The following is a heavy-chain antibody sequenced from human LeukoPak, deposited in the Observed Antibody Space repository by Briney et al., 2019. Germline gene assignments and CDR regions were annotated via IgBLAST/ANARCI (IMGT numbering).Heavy chain of an antibody. CDR2: ISYDGTNR. J-gene: IGHJ4*02. D-gene: IGHD1-26*01. Sequence: PGGSLRLSCAASGFAFSSFVMHWVRQAPGRGLEWVAVISYDGTNRYFADSVKGRFTISRDNSKHTLYLQMSSLRAEDTAVYYCARDFSGSYQFDYWGQGTLVTVSS. CDR3: ARDFSGSYQFDY. V-gene: IGHV3-30-3*01. CDR1: GFAFSSFV.